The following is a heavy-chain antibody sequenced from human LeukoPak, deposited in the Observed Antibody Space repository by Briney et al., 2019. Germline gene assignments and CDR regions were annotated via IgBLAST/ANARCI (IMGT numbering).Heavy chain of an antibody. D-gene: IGHD2-15*01. Sequence: GGSLRLSCAASGFTFANYAMHWVRQAPGRGLEWVSGISYNSGGMGYADSVKGRFTISRDNAKNTLYLQMNSLRPEDMALYYCTKMNSRGWLHRDAFDMWGQGTMVTVSS. CDR2: ISYNSGGM. CDR1: GFTFANYA. V-gene: IGHV3-9*03. CDR3: TKMNSRGWLHRDAFDM. J-gene: IGHJ3*02.